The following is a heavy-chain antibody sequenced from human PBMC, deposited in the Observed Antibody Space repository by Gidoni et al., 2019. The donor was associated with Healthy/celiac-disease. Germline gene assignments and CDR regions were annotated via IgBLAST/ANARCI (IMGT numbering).Heavy chain of an antibody. CDR3: ARGPIELTEGDRGRFDY. Sequence: QVQLVQSGAEVKKPGSSVQVSCKASGGTFRSYAISWVRQAPGQGLEWMGGIIPICGTANYAQKFQGRVTITADESTSTAYMELSSLRSEDTAVYYCARGPIELTEGDRGRFDYWGQGTLVTVSS. V-gene: IGHV1-69*01. J-gene: IGHJ4*02. CDR1: GGTFRSYA. CDR2: IIPICGTA. D-gene: IGHD2-21*01.